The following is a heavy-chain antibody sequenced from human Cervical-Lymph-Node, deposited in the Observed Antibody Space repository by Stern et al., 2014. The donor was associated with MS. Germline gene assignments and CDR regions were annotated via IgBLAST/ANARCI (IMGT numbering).Heavy chain of an antibody. CDR1: GASISSYF. V-gene: IGHV4-59*01. J-gene: IGHJ6*02. Sequence: QVQLQESGPGLVKPSETLSLTCTVSGASISSYFWSWIRQTPGKRLEWIGYVYNNGRTSYSPSRRSRASISVDTSKNQFSLKLSSVTAADTAVYFCASTYDLDVWGQGTTVIVSS. CDR2: VYNNGRT. CDR3: ASTYDLDV.